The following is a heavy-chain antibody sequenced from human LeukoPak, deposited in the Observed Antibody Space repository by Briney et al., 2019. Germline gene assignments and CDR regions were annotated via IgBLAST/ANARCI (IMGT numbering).Heavy chain of an antibody. CDR2: ISSSSSTI. Sequence: GGSLRLSXAASGFTFSRYSMNWVRQAPGKGMEWVSYISSSSSTIYYADSVKGRFTISRDNAKNSLYLQMNSLRAEDTAVYYCARDLMVRGATGGYWGQGTLVTVSS. J-gene: IGHJ4*02. CDR3: ARDLMVRGATGGY. V-gene: IGHV3-48*01. D-gene: IGHD3-10*01. CDR1: GFTFSRYS.